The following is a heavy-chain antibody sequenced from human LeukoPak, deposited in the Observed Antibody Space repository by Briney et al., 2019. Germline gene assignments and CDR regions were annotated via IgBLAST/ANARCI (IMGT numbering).Heavy chain of an antibody. V-gene: IGHV4-38-2*02. CDR3: AREGPIQFLEQIDF. CDR1: GYSISSGYY. Sequence: SETLSLTCTVSGYSISSGYYWGWIRQPPGKGLEWIGSIFHSGSTYYNPSLKSRVTMSVDTSKNQFSLKLSSVTAADTAVYYCAREGPIQFLEQIDFWGQGSLVTVSS. J-gene: IGHJ4*02. D-gene: IGHD3-3*01. CDR2: IFHSGST.